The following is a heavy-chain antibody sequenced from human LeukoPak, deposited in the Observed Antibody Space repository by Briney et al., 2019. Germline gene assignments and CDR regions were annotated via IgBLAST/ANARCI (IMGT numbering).Heavy chain of an antibody. D-gene: IGHD4-17*01. CDR1: GFTFSSYA. J-gene: IGHJ4*02. CDR2: ISGSGGST. V-gene: IGHV3-23*01. CDR3: AKGEVVTTVIPFDY. Sequence: PGGSLRLSCAAPGFTFSSYAMSWVRQAPGKGLEWVSAISGSGGSTYYADSVKGRFTISRDNSKNTLYLQMNSLRAEDTAVYYCAKGEVVTTVIPFDYWGQGTLVTVPS.